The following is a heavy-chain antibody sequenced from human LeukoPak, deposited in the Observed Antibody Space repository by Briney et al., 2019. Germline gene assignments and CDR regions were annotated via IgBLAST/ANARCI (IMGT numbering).Heavy chain of an antibody. CDR3: ARDLRAPVPQFDP. V-gene: IGHV1-8*01. CDR1: GYTFTSYD. CDR2: MNPNSGNT. J-gene: IGHJ5*02. D-gene: IGHD1-26*01. Sequence: ASVKVSCKASGYTFTSYDINWVRQATGQGLEWMGWMNPNSGNTGYAQKFQGRVTMTRNTSISTAYMELSSLRSEDTAVYYCARDLRAPVPQFDPWGQGNLVTVSS.